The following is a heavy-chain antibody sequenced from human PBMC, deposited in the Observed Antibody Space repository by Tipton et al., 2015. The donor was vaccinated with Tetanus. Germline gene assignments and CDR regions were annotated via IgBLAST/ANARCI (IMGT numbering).Heavy chain of an antibody. CDR1: GGSISSGGYY. J-gene: IGHJ4*02. V-gene: IGHV4-31*03. Sequence: TLSLTCTVSGGSISSGGYYWSWIRQHPGKGLEWIGDIYYSGSTYYNPSLKSRVTISVDTSKNQFSLKLNSVTAADTAVYYCARVQARGARGWNYFDYWGQGTLVTVSS. CDR2: IYYSGST. D-gene: IGHD1-26*01. CDR3: ARVQARGARGWNYFDY.